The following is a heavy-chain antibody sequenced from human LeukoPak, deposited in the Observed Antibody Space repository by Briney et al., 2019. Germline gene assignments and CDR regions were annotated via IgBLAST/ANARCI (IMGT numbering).Heavy chain of an antibody. CDR3: ARDPKPTYYYDSSGYYSRAEYFQH. J-gene: IGHJ1*01. V-gene: IGHV1-18*01. D-gene: IGHD3-22*01. CDR1: GYTFTSYG. CDR2: ISAYNGNT. Sequence: ASVTVSCKASGYTFTSYGISWVRQAPGQGLEWMGWISAYNGNTNYAQKLQGRVTMTTDTSTSTAYMELRSLRSDDTAVYYCARDPKPTYYYDSSGYYSRAEYFQHWGQGTLVTVSS.